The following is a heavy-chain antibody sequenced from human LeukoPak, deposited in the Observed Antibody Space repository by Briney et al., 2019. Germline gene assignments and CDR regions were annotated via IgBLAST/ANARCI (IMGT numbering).Heavy chain of an antibody. CDR2: IGGRDTVGREGSI. Sequence: PGGSLRLSCAASGFTFASYAMSWARQAPGKGLEWVAGIGGRDTVGREGSIYYADSVKGRFSISRDNSKNTLYLQMNSLRVEDTAEYFCAKSNIVVALAAADKWGQGTLVTVSS. CDR3: AKSNIVVALAAADK. CDR1: GFTFASYA. J-gene: IGHJ4*02. D-gene: IGHD2-21*01. V-gene: IGHV3-23*01.